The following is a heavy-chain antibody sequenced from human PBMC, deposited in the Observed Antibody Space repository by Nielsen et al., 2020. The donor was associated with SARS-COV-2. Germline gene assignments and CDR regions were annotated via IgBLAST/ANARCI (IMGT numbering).Heavy chain of an antibody. D-gene: IGHD6-13*01. CDR1: GFTFSSYA. CDR3: ARETEDYRSSWFDF. J-gene: IGHJ5*01. CDR2: VSYDGTTK. Sequence: GGSLRLSCAASGFTFSSYALHWVRQAPGKGLEWVAIVSYDGTTKYNADSVKGRFTISRDNSKNTLYLQMNSLRAADTAVYYCARETEDYRSSWFDFWGQGTLVTVSS. V-gene: IGHV3-30*04.